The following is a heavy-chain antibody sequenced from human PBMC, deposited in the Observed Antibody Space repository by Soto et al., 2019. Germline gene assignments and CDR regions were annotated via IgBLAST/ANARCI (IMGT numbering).Heavy chain of an antibody. J-gene: IGHJ4*02. D-gene: IGHD3-9*01. V-gene: IGHV3-30*18. Sequence: GGSLRLSCAASGFTFSSYGMHWVRQAPGKGLEWVAVISYDGSNKYYADSVKGRFTISRDNSKNTLYLQMNSLRAEDTAVYYCAKELGNILTGYWSASGFDYWGQGTLVTVSS. CDR2: ISYDGSNK. CDR1: GFTFSSYG. CDR3: AKELGNILTGYWSASGFDY.